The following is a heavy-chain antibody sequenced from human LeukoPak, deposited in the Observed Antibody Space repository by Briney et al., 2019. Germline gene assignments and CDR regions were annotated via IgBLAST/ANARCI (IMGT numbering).Heavy chain of an antibody. CDR2: INGDGSST. CDR1: GFAFSTSW. J-gene: IGHJ4*02. Sequence: GGSLRLSCAASGFAFSTSWMHWVRQVPGKGLVWVSRINGDGSSTNYADSVKGRFTVSRDNAKNTLLLQMNSLRAEDTAVYYCTRGRREFDSWGQGTLVTVSS. V-gene: IGHV3-74*01. CDR3: TRGRREFDS.